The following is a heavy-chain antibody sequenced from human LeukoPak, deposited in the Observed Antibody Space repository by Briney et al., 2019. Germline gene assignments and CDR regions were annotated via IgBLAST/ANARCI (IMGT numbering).Heavy chain of an antibody. V-gene: IGHV3-7*02. CDR1: GFSFSGYW. D-gene: IGHD3-10*01. CDR3: AASITMFDY. CDR2: IKEDGSVK. Sequence: PGGSLRLSCAASGFSFSGYWMSWVRQAPGKGLEWVANIKEDGSVKYYVESVKGRFTISRDNAKNSLYLQMNSLRAEDTAVYYCAASITMFDYWGQGTLVTVSS. J-gene: IGHJ4*02.